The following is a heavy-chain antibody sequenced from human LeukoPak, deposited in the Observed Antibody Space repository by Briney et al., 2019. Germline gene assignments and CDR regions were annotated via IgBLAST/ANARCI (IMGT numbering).Heavy chain of an antibody. CDR2: IKEDGREK. CDR3: ARSGHFSPDVMDI. CDR1: GFTVGNAW. Sequence: PGGSLRLSCAPSGFTVGNAWMGWVRQAPGKGLEWVANIKEDGREKSYVDSVKGLFSISRDNAKNLLYLEMFSLGAADTAVYYCARSGHFSPDVMDIWGQGTMVTVSA. J-gene: IGHJ3*02. D-gene: IGHD3-3*01. V-gene: IGHV3-7*01.